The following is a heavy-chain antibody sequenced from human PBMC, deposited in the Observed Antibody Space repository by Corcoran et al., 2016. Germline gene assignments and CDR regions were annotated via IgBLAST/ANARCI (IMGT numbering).Heavy chain of an antibody. J-gene: IGHJ5*02. Sequence: QVQLVESGGGVVQPGRSLRLSCAASGFTFSSYGMHWVRQAPGKGLEWVAVISYDGSNKYYADSVKGRFTISRDNSKKPLYLQMNSLRAEDTAVYYCGGAYYYDSSGRNWFDPWGQGTLVTVSS. CDR3: GGAYYYDSSGRNWFDP. CDR2: ISYDGSNK. V-gene: IGHV3-30*03. D-gene: IGHD3-22*01. CDR1: GFTFSSYG.